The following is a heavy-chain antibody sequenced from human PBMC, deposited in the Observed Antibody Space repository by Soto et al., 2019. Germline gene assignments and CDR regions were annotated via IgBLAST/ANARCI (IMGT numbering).Heavy chain of an antibody. D-gene: IGHD2-15*01. CDR1: GGTFSSYA. Sequence: QVQLVQSGAEVKKPGSSVKVSCKASGGTFSSYAISWVRQAPGQGLEWMGGIIPIFGTANYAQKFQGRVTMTGDESTRTAYMELSSLRSEDTAVYYCAGEGDDGRGRGYFGYWGQGTLVTVSS. V-gene: IGHV1-69*12. CDR2: IIPIFGTA. J-gene: IGHJ4*02. CDR3: AGEGDDGRGRGYFGY.